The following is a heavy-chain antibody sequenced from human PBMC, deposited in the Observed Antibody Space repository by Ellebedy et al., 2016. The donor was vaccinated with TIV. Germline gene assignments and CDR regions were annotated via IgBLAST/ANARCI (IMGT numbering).Heavy chain of an antibody. CDR1: GFTFRNHW. V-gene: IGHV3-7*01. CDR3: ASLDTAMVHSSDY. CDR2: IKGDESEK. D-gene: IGHD5-18*01. J-gene: IGHJ4*02. Sequence: PGGSLRLSCATSGFTFRNHWMSWVRQAPGMGLEWVACIKGDESEKYHVASVRGRFTISRDNAKNSLYLQMNSLRAEDTAVYYCASLDTAMVHSSDYWGQGTLVTVSS.